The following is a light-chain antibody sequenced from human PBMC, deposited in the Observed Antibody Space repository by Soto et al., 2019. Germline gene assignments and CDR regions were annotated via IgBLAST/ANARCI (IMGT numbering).Light chain of an antibody. CDR1: SSNIGKNY. Sequence: QSVLTQPPSVSAAPGQKVTISCSGSSSNIGKNYVSWYQQLPGTAPKLLIYENNKRPSGIPDRFSGSKSGTSATLGIAGLQTGDEADYCCAAWDTSLIAYVFGTGTKVTVL. J-gene: IGLJ1*01. CDR3: AAWDTSLIAYV. V-gene: IGLV1-51*02. CDR2: ENN.